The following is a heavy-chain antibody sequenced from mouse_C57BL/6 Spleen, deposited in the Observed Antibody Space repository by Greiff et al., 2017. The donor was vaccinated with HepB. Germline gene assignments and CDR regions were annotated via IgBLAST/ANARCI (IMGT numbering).Heavy chain of an antibody. V-gene: IGHV1-54*01. CDR1: GYAFTNYL. CDR3: ARNVGDY. J-gene: IGHJ2*01. CDR2: INPGSGGT. Sequence: QVQLQQSGAELVRPGTSVKVSCKASGYAFTNYLIEWVKQRPGQGLEWIGVINPGSGGTNYNEKFKGKATLTADKSSSTGYMQLSSLTSEDSAVYFCARNVGDYWGQGTTLTVSS.